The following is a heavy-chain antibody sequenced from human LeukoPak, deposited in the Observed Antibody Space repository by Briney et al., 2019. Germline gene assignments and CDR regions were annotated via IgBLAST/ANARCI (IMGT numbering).Heavy chain of an antibody. CDR3: ARGGNYAPFDS. V-gene: IGHV3-48*03. CDR1: GFTFRNEE. CDR2: ISNTGSPI. J-gene: IGHJ4*02. Sequence: GGSLRLSCVVSGFTFRNEEMNWVRQAPGKGLEWIAYISNTGSPIHYRDSVKGRFTISRDNAQSSLFLQMHSLRPDDTAIYYCARGGNYAPFDSWGQGALVAVSS. D-gene: IGHD1-26*01.